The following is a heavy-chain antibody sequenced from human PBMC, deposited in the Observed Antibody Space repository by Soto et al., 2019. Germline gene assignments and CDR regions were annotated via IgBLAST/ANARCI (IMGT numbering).Heavy chain of an antibody. V-gene: IGHV3-30-3*01. CDR1: GFTFSSYA. Sequence: QVQLVESGGGVVQPGRSLRLSCAASGFTFSSYAMHWVRQAPGKGLEWVAVISYDGSNKYYADSVKGRFTISRDNSKNTLYLQMNSLRAEDTAVYYCARELRRGTFYYYYGMDVWGQGTTVTVSS. CDR3: ARELRRGTFYYYYGMDV. J-gene: IGHJ6*02. D-gene: IGHD3-16*01. CDR2: ISYDGSNK.